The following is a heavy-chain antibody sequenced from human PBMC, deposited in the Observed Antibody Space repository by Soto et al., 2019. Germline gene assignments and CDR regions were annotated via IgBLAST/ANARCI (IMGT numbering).Heavy chain of an antibody. Sequence: ASVKVSCKASGYTFTGYYIHWVRQAPGQGLEWMGWINPNSGGTNYAQKFQGRVTMTRDTSISTAYMELSSLRSDDTAVYYCARDRLGYCSSTSCPAKSWFDPWGQGTLVTVSS. CDR3: ARDRLGYCSSTSCPAKSWFDP. D-gene: IGHD2-2*01. V-gene: IGHV1-2*02. CDR1: GYTFTGYY. CDR2: INPNSGGT. J-gene: IGHJ5*02.